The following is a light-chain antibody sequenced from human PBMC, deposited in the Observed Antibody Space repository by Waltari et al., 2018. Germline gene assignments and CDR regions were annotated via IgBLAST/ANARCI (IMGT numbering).Light chain of an antibody. CDR2: GNN. J-gene: IGLJ2*01. CDR3: QSFDNMLSGGVV. CDR1: TSNIGAGHD. Sequence: QSVLTQPPSVSGTPGQRVTISCSGSTSNIGAGHDVHWYQHLPGTAPNSLVYGNNDRPSGVPDRFSGSKSGTSASLAITGLQADDEADYFCQSFDNMLSGGVVFGGGTKLAVL. V-gene: IGLV1-40*01.